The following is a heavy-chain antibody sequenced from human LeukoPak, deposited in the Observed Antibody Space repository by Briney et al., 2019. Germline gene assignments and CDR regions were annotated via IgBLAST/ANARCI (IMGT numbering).Heavy chain of an antibody. J-gene: IGHJ4*02. CDR3: ASKLWFGEYYYFDY. CDR1: GGSISSYY. CDR2: IYYSGST. V-gene: IGHV4-59*08. D-gene: IGHD3-10*01. Sequence: SETLSLTCTVSGGSISSYYWSWIRQPPGKGLEWIGYIYYSGSTNYNPSLKSRVTISVDTSKNQFSLKLSSVTAADTAVYYCASKLWFGEYYYFDYWGQGTLVTVSS.